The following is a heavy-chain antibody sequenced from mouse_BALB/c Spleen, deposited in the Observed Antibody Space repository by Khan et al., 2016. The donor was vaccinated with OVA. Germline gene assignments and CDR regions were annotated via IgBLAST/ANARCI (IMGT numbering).Heavy chain of an antibody. CDR3: ARSPYGNFDY. J-gene: IGHJ3*01. D-gene: IGHD2-1*01. Sequence: EVKLVESGGGLVKPGGSLKLSCAVSGFTFSTYAMSWVRQTPEKRLEWVATISSDGDYTYYPDNVTGRFPISSANAKNTLYLQMRSLRSEDTATYECARSPYGNFDYWGQGTLVTVSA. CDR1: GFTFSTYA. V-gene: IGHV5-9-3*01. CDR2: ISSDGDYT.